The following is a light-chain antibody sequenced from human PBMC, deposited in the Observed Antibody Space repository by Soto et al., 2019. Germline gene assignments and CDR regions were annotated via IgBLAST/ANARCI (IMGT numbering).Light chain of an antibody. Sequence: EIVMTQSPATLSVSPGERVTLSCRASQSGSSNLAWYQQKPGQAPRLLIYVASTRATRIPARFSGSESGTEFTLTISSLQSEDFAVYFCQQYNAWPLTFGGGTKVEIK. CDR3: QQYNAWPLT. CDR1: QSGSSN. CDR2: VAS. V-gene: IGKV3-15*01. J-gene: IGKJ4*01.